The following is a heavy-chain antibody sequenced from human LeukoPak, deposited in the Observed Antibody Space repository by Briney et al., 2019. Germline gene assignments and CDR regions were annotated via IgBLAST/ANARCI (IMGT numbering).Heavy chain of an antibody. V-gene: IGHV3-23*01. CDR2: ITGSGSST. D-gene: IGHD1-26*01. J-gene: IGHJ4*02. CDR3: AKAGGSYIFPH. CDR1: GFSLSSYA. Sequence: PGGSLRLSCAASGFSLSSYAMSWVRQAPGKGLEWVSTITGSGSSTYYADSVKGRFTISRDNSKDTLYLQMNSLRAEDTAVYYCAKAGGSYIFPHWGQGTLVTVSS.